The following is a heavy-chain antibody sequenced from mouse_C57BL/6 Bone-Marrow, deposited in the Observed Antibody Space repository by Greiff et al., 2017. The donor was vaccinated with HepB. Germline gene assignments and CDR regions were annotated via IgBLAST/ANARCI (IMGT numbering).Heavy chain of an antibody. J-gene: IGHJ4*01. CDR3: VRRGDYAMDY. Sequence: DVQLVESGGGLVQPKGSLKLSCAASGFSFNTYAMNWVRQAPGKGLEWVARIRSKSNNYATYYADSVKDRFTISRDDSESMLYLQMNNLKTEDTAMYYCVRRGDYAMDYWGQGTSVTVSS. CDR1: GFSFNTYA. CDR2: IRSKSNNYAT. V-gene: IGHV10-1*01.